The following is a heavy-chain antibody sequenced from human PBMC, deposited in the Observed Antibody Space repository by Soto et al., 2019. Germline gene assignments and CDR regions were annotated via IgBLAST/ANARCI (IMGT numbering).Heavy chain of an antibody. CDR3: ARDSSSYYYYYGMDV. CDR2: IYHSGST. D-gene: IGHD6-6*01. V-gene: IGHV4-30-2*01. Sequence: LSLTCAVSGGSISSGGYSWSWIRQPPGKGLEWIGYIYHSGSTYYNPSLKSRVTISVDRSKNQFSLKLSSVTAADTAVYYCARDSSSYYYYYGMDVWGQGTTVTVSS. CDR1: GGSISSGGYS. J-gene: IGHJ6*02.